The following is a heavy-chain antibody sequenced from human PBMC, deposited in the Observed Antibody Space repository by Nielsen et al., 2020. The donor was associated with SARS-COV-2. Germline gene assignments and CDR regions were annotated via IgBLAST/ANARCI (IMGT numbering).Heavy chain of an antibody. CDR1: GYTFTSYG. V-gene: IGHV1-18*01. CDR2: ISAYNGNT. D-gene: IGHD6-13*01. J-gene: IGHJ2*01. Sequence: ASVKVSCKASGYTFTSYGISWVRQAPGQGPEWMGWISAYNGNTNYAQKLQGRVTMTTDTSTSTAYMELRSLRSDDTAVYYCARGPSSWYRPAPEGYFDLWGRGTLVTVSS. CDR3: ARGPSSWYRPAPEGYFDL.